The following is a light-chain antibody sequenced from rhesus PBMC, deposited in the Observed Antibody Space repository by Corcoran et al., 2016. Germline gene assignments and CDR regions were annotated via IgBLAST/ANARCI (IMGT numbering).Light chain of an antibody. Sequence: QVILTQSPATLSLSPGERATLSCRTSQSVSSYLAWYQQKPGQAPRLFIYGASRRATGIPDRFSGSGSGTEFTLTISSLGPEDFAVYYCQKYSSSPPYSFGQGTKVEIK. V-gene: IGKV3-53*01. J-gene: IGKJ2*01. CDR1: QSVSSY. CDR3: QKYSSSPPYS. CDR2: GAS.